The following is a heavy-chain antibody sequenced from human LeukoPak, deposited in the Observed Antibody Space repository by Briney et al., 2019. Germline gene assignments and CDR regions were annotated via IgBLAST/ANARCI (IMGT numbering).Heavy chain of an antibody. CDR2: IYTSGST. D-gene: IGHD1-26*01. Sequence: SETLSLTCTVSGGSISSGSYYWSWIRQPAGKGLEWIGRIYTSGSTNYNPSLKSRVTISVDTSKNQFSLKLSSVTAADTAVYYCAREDKVGAISDDYWGQGTLVTVSS. CDR3: AREDKVGAISDDY. V-gene: IGHV4-61*02. CDR1: GGSISSGSYY. J-gene: IGHJ4*02.